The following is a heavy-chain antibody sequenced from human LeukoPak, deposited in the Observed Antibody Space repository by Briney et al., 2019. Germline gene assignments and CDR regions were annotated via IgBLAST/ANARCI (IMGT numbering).Heavy chain of an antibody. CDR1: GYTFTSYG. CDR3: ARSSMVRGIIITGKFDY. V-gene: IGHV1-18*04. CDR2: ISGYNGNT. J-gene: IGHJ4*02. D-gene: IGHD3-10*01. Sequence: GASVKVSCKASGYTFTSYGISWVRQAPGQGLEWMGWISGYNGNTNYAQKLQGRVTVTTDTSTSTAYMELRSLRSDDTAVYYCARSSMVRGIIITGKFDYWGQGTLSPSPQ.